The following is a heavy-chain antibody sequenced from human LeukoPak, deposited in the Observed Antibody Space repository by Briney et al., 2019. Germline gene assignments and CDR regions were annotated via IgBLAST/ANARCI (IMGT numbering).Heavy chain of an antibody. CDR3: AKKIGTGPGHNWFDP. V-gene: IGHV3-23*01. Sequence: AGRCLRLSCAASGFNFGSYYMTWVRQAPGKGLEWVSVISERGDNTYYADSVKGGFTVSRDNSRDTLYLQLNSLRAEDTALYYCAKKIGTGPGHNWFDPWGQGTLVTVSS. CDR1: GFNFGSYY. D-gene: IGHD2-8*02. CDR2: ISERGDNT. J-gene: IGHJ5*02.